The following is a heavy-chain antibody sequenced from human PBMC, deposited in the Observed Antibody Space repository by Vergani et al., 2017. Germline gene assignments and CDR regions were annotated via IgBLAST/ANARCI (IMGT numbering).Heavy chain of an antibody. CDR3: ARDEATVNFDY. V-gene: IGHV3-9*01. CDR1: GFTFDDYA. Sequence: EVQLVESGGGLVQPGRSLRLSCAASGFTFDDYAMHWVRQAPGKGLEWVSGISWNSGSIGYADSVKGRFTISRDNAKNSLYLQMNSLRAEDTAVYYCARDEATVNFDYWGQGTLVTVSS. J-gene: IGHJ4*02. CDR2: ISWNSGSI. D-gene: IGHD4-17*01.